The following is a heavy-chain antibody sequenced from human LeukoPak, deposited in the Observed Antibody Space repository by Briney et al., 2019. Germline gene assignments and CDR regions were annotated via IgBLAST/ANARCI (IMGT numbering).Heavy chain of an antibody. Sequence: ASVKVSCKASGYTFTGYYMHWVRQAPGQGLEWMGWINPNSGGTNYAQKFQGWVTMTRDTSISTAYMELSRLRSDDTAVYYCARGPNLAVAGHYYHYYGMDVWGKGTTVTVSS. V-gene: IGHV1-2*04. CDR3: ARGPNLAVAGHYYHYYGMDV. J-gene: IGHJ6*04. CDR2: INPNSGGT. D-gene: IGHD6-19*01. CDR1: GYTFTGYY.